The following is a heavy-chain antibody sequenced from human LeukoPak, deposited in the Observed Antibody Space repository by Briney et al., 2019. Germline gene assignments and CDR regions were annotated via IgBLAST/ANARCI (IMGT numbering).Heavy chain of an antibody. J-gene: IGHJ4*02. D-gene: IGHD4-23*01. Sequence: GGSLRLSCAASGFTFDDYGMSWVRQAPGEGLEWDSGINWNGGSTGYADPVKGRFTISRDNAKNSLYLQMNSLRAEDTALYYCARGGFGNSPLNDYWGQGTLVTVSS. CDR1: GFTFDDYG. CDR2: INWNGGST. CDR3: ARGGFGNSPLNDY. V-gene: IGHV3-20*04.